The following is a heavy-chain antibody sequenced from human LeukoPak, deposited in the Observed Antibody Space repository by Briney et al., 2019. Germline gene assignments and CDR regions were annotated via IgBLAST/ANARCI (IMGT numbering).Heavy chain of an antibody. J-gene: IGHJ3*02. Sequence: PGGSLRLSCAASGFTFSSYAMSWVRQAPGKGLEWVSAISGSGGSTYYADSVKGRFTISRDNSHKTLYLQMNSLRAEDTAVYYCEKDREMYFYDSSGYRDAFHIWGQGTKVTVSS. CDR3: EKDREMYFYDSSGYRDAFHI. CDR1: GFTFSSYA. D-gene: IGHD3-22*01. V-gene: IGHV3-23*01. CDR2: ISGSGGST.